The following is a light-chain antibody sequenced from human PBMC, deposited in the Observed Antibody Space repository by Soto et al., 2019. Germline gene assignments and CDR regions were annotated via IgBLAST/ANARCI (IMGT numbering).Light chain of an antibody. Sequence: EVVLTQSPGTLSLSPGERVTLSCRASQSVSSTYLAWYQQKPGQAPRLLIYGVSSRATGIPDRFSGSGSGTDFTLTISRLEPEDFAVYYCQQYGKWPSTFGPGTKVEMK. CDR1: QSVSSTY. J-gene: IGKJ2*02. V-gene: IGKV3-20*01. CDR3: QQYGKWPST. CDR2: GVS.